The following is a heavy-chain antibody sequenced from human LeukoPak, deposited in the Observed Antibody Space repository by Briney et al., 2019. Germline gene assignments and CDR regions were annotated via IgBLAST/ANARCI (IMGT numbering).Heavy chain of an antibody. Sequence: GGSLRLSCAASEFTLGSYAMSWVRQAPGKGLEWVSYISSSSSTIYYADSVKGRFTISRDNAKNSLYLQMNSLRAEDTAVYYCARESAAGRTPFDYWGQGTLVTVSS. CDR1: EFTLGSYA. J-gene: IGHJ4*02. CDR2: ISSSSSTI. V-gene: IGHV3-48*01. D-gene: IGHD6-13*01. CDR3: ARESAAGRTPFDY.